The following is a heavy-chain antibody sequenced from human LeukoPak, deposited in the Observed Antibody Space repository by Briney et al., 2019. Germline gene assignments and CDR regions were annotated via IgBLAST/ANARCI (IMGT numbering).Heavy chain of an antibody. Sequence: ASVKVSCKTSGYSFTDYYMHWVRQAPGHGLEWMGWINPNTDVTNSAQKFQGRVTMTRDTSISTVYMELFRLTSDDTAVYYCARKETGNYFEFWGQGTLVTVST. CDR3: ARKETGNYFEF. D-gene: IGHD3-10*01. CDR1: GYSFTDYY. CDR2: INPNTDVT. J-gene: IGHJ4*02. V-gene: IGHV1-2*02.